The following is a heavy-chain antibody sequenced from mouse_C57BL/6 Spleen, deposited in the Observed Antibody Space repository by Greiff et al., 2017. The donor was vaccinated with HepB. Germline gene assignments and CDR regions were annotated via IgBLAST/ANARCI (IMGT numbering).Heavy chain of an antibody. CDR1: GFSFNTYA. CDR2: IRSKSNNYAT. CDR3: VRMVTKNYFDY. V-gene: IGHV10-1*01. Sequence: EVKLVESGGGLVQPKGSLKLSCAASGFSFNTYAMNWVRQAPGKGLEWVARIRSKSNNYATYYADSVKDRFTISRDDSESMLYLQMNNLKTEDTAMDYCVRMVTKNYFDYWGQGTTLTVSS. D-gene: IGHD2-2*01. J-gene: IGHJ2*01.